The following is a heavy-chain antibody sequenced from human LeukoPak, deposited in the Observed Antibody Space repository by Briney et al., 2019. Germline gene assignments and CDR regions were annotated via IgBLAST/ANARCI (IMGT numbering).Heavy chain of an antibody. CDR3: ARVGAPESMGV. CDR1: GFTVSSNY. Sequence: GGSLRLSCAASGFTVSSNYMSWVRQAPGKGLEWVSVIYSGGSTYYADSVKGRFTISRDNSKNTLYLQMNSLRAEDTAVYYCARVGAPESMGVWGQGTTVTVSS. V-gene: IGHV3-53*01. J-gene: IGHJ6*02. CDR2: IYSGGST. D-gene: IGHD3-16*01.